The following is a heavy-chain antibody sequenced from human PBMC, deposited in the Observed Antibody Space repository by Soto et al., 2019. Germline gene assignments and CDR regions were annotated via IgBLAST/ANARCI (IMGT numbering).Heavy chain of an antibody. V-gene: IGHV4-30-4*01. CDR2: IYYSGST. CDR1: GGSISSGDYY. Sequence: PSETLSLTCTVSGGSISSGDYYWSWIRQPPGKGLEWIGYIYYSGSTYYNPSLKSRVTISVDTSKNQFSLKLSSVTAADTAVYYCARERTAVVGRQIQLWPYGMDVWGQGTTVTVSS. J-gene: IGHJ6*02. CDR3: ARERTAVVGRQIQLWPYGMDV. D-gene: IGHD5-18*01.